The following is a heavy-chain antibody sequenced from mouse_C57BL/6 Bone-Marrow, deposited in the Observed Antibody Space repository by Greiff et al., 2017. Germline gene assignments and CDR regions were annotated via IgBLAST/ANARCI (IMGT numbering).Heavy chain of an antibody. J-gene: IGHJ3*01. Sequence: EVQLVESGGGLVKPGGSLKLSCAASGFTFSSYAMSWVRQTPEKRLEWVATISDGGSYTYYPDNVKGRFTISRDTAKNNLYLQMSHLKSEDTAMYYCARDPGFAYWGQGTLVTVSA. CDR1: GFTFSSYA. CDR2: ISDGGSYT. V-gene: IGHV5-4*01. CDR3: ARDPGFAY.